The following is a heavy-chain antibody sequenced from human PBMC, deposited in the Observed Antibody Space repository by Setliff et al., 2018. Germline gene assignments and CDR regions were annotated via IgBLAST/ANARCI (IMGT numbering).Heavy chain of an antibody. CDR3: ARINFYVSSGYYYAPDY. Sequence: ASVKVSCKASGYTFSNYGVTWVRQAPGQGLEWMGWINNYSFKTNYPQKFLGRVTVTTDTSTGTAYMELGSLTSDDTAIYYCARINFYVSSGYYYAPDYWGPGTLVTVSS. J-gene: IGHJ4*02. D-gene: IGHD3-22*01. CDR2: INNYSFKT. CDR1: GYTFSNYG. V-gene: IGHV1-18*01.